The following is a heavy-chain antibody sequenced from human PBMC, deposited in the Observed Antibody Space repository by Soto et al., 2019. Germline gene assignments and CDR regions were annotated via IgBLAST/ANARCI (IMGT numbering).Heavy chain of an antibody. J-gene: IGHJ5*02. V-gene: IGHV1-69*13. CDR3: ARHPTLHESRVWSGFDP. Sequence: ASVKVSCKASGGTFSSYAISWVRQAPGQGLEWMGGIIPIFGTANYAQKFQGRVTITADESTSTAYMELSSLRSEDTAMYYCARHPTLHESRVWSGFDPWGQGTLVTVSS. CDR1: GGTFSSYA. CDR2: IIPIFGTA. D-gene: IGHD3-3*01.